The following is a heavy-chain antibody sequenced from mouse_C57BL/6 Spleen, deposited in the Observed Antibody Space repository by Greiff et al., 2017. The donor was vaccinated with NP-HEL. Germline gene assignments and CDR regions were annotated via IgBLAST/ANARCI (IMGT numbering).Heavy chain of an antibody. CDR3: ARGDYDGDY. V-gene: IGHV3-6*01. J-gene: IGHJ4*01. CDR1: GYSITSGYY. Sequence: EVQRVESGPGLVKPSQSLSLTCSVTGYSITSGYYWNWIRQFPGNKLEWMGYISYDGSNNYNPSLKNRISITRDTSKNQFFLKLNSVTTEDTATYYCARGDYDGDYWGQGTSVTVSS. CDR2: ISYDGSN. D-gene: IGHD2-4*01.